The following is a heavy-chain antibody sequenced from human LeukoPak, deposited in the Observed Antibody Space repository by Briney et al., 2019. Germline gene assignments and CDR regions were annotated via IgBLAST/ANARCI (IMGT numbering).Heavy chain of an antibody. D-gene: IGHD6-13*01. V-gene: IGHV3-33*08. CDR1: GFTFSSYA. Sequence: GGSLRLSCAASGFTFSSYAMHWVRQAPGKGLEWVAVIWYDGSNKYYADSVKGRFTISRDNSKNTLYLQMNSLRAEDTAVYYCARVLPYSSSPGYWGQGTLVTVSS. CDR3: ARVLPYSSSPGY. CDR2: IWYDGSNK. J-gene: IGHJ4*02.